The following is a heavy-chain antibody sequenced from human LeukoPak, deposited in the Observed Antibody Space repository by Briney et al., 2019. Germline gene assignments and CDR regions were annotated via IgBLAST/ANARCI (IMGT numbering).Heavy chain of an antibody. V-gene: IGHV3-9*01. J-gene: IGHJ4*02. CDR2: INSNNGNK. Sequence: GGSLRLSCAASGFTFDDYAMPWVRPAPGKGVGWVSGINSNNGNKGYEDSVRGRFTITRDNVKNSLYPQMNSLGAEDTASDCCVKGHYDRSGQMNVDYWSEGTLVTVSS. CDR1: GFTFDDYA. CDR3: VKGHYDRSGQMNVDY. D-gene: IGHD3-22*01.